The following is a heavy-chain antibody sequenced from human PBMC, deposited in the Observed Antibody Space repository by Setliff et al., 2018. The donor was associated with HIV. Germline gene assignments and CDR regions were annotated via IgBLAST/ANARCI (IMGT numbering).Heavy chain of an antibody. CDR1: GGTFSSYA. CDR3: ARGVGAAGDY. Sequence: GASVKVSCKASGGTFSSYAINWVRQATGQGLEWLGWMDPSSAATGYAQKFQGRVTLTRDTSINTAYMELSSLTSDDTAVYYCARGVGAAGDYWGQGTQVTVSS. V-gene: IGHV1-8*02. D-gene: IGHD1-26*01. J-gene: IGHJ4*02. CDR2: MDPSSAAT.